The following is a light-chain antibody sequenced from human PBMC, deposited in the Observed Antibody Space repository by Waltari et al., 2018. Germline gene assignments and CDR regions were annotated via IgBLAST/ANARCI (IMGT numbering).Light chain of an antibody. CDR2: WAS. CDR3: QQYYTTPCT. Sequence: DILLTMSPSPLAFSLREGAPLSCRSSPSVLSSTNSNNYLPWYQQRPGQPPKLFFYWASTRVSGVPDRFDGSGSGTDFTLTISSLQAEDLAVYYCQQYYTTPCTFGQGTRLEIK. CDR1: PSVLSSTNSNNY. J-gene: IGKJ2*02. V-gene: IGKV4-1*01.